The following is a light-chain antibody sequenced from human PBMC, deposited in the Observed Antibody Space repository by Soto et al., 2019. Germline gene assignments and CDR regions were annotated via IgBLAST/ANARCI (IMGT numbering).Light chain of an antibody. J-gene: IGKJ5*01. CDR1: QSVSSY. Sequence: ENVLTQSPATLSLSTGERATLSCRASQSVSSYLAWYQQKPGQAPRLLIYDASNRATGIPARFSGSGSGTDFTLTISSLEPEDFAVYYCQQRSNWPIPFGQGTRLAIK. V-gene: IGKV3-11*01. CDR2: DAS. CDR3: QQRSNWPIP.